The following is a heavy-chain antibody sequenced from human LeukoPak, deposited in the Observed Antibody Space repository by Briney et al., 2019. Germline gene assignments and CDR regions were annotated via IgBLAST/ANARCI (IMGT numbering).Heavy chain of an antibody. D-gene: IGHD3-9*01. J-gene: IGHJ5*02. Sequence: SETLSLTCTVSGYSISSGYYWGWVRQPPGKGLEWIGSIYHSGSTYYNPSLKSRVTISVDTSKNQFSLKLSSVTAADTAMYYCARENYDILTGYSKWFDPWGQGTLVTVSS. V-gene: IGHV4-38-2*02. CDR3: ARENYDILTGYSKWFDP. CDR1: GYSISSGYY. CDR2: IYHSGST.